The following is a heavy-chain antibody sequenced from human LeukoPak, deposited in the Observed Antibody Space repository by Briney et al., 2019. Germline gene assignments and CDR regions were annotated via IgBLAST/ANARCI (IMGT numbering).Heavy chain of an antibody. V-gene: IGHV3-7*01. D-gene: IGHD3-10*02. J-gene: IGHJ6*04. CDR2: IKQDGSEK. CDR3: AVLGITMIGGV. CDR1: GFTFSDYY. Sequence: PGGSLRLSCAASGFTFSDYYMRWIRQAPGKGLEWVANIKQDGSEKYYVDSVKGRFTISRDNAKNSLYLQMNSLRAEDTAVYYCAVLGITMIGGVWGKGTTVTISS.